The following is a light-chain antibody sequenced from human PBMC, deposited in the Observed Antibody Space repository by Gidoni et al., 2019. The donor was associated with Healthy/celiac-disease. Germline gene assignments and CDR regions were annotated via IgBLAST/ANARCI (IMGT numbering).Light chain of an antibody. CDR3: QQSPGT. V-gene: IGKV1-39*01. J-gene: IGKJ2*02. Sequence: DIQMTQSPSSLSASVGDRVTITCRASQSISSYLNWYQQKPGNAPKLLIYAASSLQGGVPARFSGSGSVTLFTLTISRLQPEAFATYSCQQSPGTFGQGTQLEIK. CDR2: AAS. CDR1: QSISSY.